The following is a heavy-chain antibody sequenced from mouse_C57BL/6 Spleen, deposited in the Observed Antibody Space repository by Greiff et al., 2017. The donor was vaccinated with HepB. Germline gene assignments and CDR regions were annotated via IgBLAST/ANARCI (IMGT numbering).Heavy chain of an antibody. J-gene: IGHJ4*01. CDR2: IHPNSGST. CDR3: ARFLYDYDPMDY. D-gene: IGHD2-4*01. Sequence: VKLQQPGAELVKPGASVKLSCKASGYTFTSYWMHWVKQRPGQGLEWIGMIHPNSGSTNYNEKFKSKATLTVDKSSSTAYMQLSSLTSEDSAVYYCARFLYDYDPMDYWGQGTSVTVSS. V-gene: IGHV1-64*01. CDR1: GYTFTSYW.